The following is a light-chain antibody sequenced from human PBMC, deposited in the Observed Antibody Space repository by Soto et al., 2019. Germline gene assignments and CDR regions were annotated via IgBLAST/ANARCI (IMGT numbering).Light chain of an antibody. CDR3: QQYGSSSGYT. CDR1: QSVSSSY. Sequence: EIVLTQSPGTLSLSPGERATLSCRASQSVSSSYLAWYQQKPGQAPRLLIYGASSRATCIPDRFSGSGSETDFPLTSSRLGPDDVAVYYCQQYGSSSGYTFGQGTKLEIK. CDR2: GAS. V-gene: IGKV3-20*01. J-gene: IGKJ2*01.